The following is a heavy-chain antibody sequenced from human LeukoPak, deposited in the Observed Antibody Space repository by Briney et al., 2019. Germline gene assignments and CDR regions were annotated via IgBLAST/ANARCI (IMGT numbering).Heavy chain of an antibody. Sequence: SETLSLTCTVSGDSISSYYWTWIRQPPGKGLEWIGYIYYNGSTNYNPSLKSRVTISVDTSKNQFSLKLSSVTAADTAVYYCARRSRGGYNYGLGFDYWGQGTLVTVSS. J-gene: IGHJ4*02. V-gene: IGHV4-59*08. CDR1: GDSISSYY. CDR2: IYYNGST. CDR3: ARRSRGGYNYGLGFDY. D-gene: IGHD5-24*01.